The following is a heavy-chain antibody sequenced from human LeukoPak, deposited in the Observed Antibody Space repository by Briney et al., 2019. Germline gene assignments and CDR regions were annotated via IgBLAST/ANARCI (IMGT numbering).Heavy chain of an antibody. CDR1: GITFN. D-gene: IGHD6-13*01. Sequence: GGSLRLSCAASGITFNNWVRQAPGKGLEWVAVISYDGSNKYYADSVKGRFTISRDNSKNTLYLQMNSLRAEDTAVYYCARAVMAAAVDYWGRGTLVTVSS. CDR2: ISYDGSNK. CDR3: ARAVMAAAVDY. V-gene: IGHV3-30-3*01. J-gene: IGHJ4*02.